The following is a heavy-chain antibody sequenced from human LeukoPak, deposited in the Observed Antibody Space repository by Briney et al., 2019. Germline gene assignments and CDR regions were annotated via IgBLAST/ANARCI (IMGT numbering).Heavy chain of an antibody. D-gene: IGHD2-15*01. CDR2: INPSGGST. V-gene: IGHV1-46*01. CDR1: GYTFTSYY. J-gene: IGHJ5*02. CDR3: ARDPSLVVAATRFDP. Sequence: AASVKVSCKASGYTFTSYYMHWVRQAPGQGLEWMGIINPSGGSTSYAQKFQGRVTMTRDTSTSTVYMELSSLRSEDTAVYYCARDPSLVVAATRFDPWGQGTLVTVSS.